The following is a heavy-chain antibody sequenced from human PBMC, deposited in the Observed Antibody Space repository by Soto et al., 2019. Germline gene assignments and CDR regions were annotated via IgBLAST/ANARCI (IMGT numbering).Heavy chain of an antibody. CDR3: AKEAYSNFRLYYYYGMDV. D-gene: IGHD4-4*01. Sequence: PGGSLRLSCAASGFTFSSYGMHWVRQAPGKGLEWVAVISYDGSNKYYADSVKGRFTISRDNSKNTLYLQMNSLRAEDTAVYYCAKEAYSNFRLYYYYGMDVWGQGTTVTVSS. CDR1: GFTFSSYG. J-gene: IGHJ6*02. V-gene: IGHV3-30*18. CDR2: ISYDGSNK.